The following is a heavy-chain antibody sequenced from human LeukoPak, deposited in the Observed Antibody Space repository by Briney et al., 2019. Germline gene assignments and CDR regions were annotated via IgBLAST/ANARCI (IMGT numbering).Heavy chain of an antibody. J-gene: IGHJ5*02. D-gene: IGHD2/OR15-2a*01. V-gene: IGHV3-21*04. CDR1: GFTVSSNY. CDR3: ALLDKLLVSDP. Sequence: PGGSLRLSCAASGFTVSSNYMSWVRQAPGKGLEWVSSISSSSSYIYYADSVKGRFTISRDNAKNSLYLQMNGLRADDTAVYYCALLDKLLVSDPWGQGTLVTVSS. CDR2: ISSSSSYI.